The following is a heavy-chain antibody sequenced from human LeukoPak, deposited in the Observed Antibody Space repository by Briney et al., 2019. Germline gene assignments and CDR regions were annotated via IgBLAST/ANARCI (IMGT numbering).Heavy chain of an antibody. J-gene: IGHJ5*02. CDR2: IYYSGST. CDR1: GGSISSYY. D-gene: IGHD1-26*01. V-gene: IGHV4-59*08. CDR3: ARHGSGSYPKGWFDP. Sequence: SETLSLTCTVSGGSISSYYWSWIRQPPGKGLEWIGYIYYSGSTNYNPSLKSRVTISVDTSKNQFSPKLSSVTAADTAVYYCARHGSGSYPKGWFDPWGQGTLVTVSS.